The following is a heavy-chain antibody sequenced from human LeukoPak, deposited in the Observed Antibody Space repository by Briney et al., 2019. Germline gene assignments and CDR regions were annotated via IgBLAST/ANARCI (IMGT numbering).Heavy chain of an antibody. J-gene: IGHJ4*02. CDR3: ARGYYDFWSGYLSNYFDY. Sequence: GGSLRLSCAASGFTFSSYSMNWVRQAPGKGLEWVSSISSSSSYIYYADSVKGRFTISRDNAKNSLYLQMNSLRAEDTAVYYCARGYYDFWSGYLSNYFDYWGQGTLVAVSS. CDR2: ISSSSSYI. CDR1: GFTFSSYS. D-gene: IGHD3-3*01. V-gene: IGHV3-21*01.